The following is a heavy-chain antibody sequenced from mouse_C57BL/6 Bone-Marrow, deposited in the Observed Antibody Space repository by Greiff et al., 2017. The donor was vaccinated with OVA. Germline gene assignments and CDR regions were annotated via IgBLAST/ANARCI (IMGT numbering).Heavy chain of an antibody. J-gene: IGHJ1*03. D-gene: IGHD2-2*01. Sequence: QGVESGAELMKPGASVKLSCKATGYTFTGYWIEWVKQRPGHGLEWIGEILPGSGSTNYNEKFKGKATFTADTSSNTAYMQLSSLTTEDSDIYYCARPLWLRRNWYFDVWGTGTTVTVSS. CDR2: ILPGSGST. V-gene: IGHV1-9*01. CDR3: ARPLWLRRNWYFDV. CDR1: GYTFTGYW.